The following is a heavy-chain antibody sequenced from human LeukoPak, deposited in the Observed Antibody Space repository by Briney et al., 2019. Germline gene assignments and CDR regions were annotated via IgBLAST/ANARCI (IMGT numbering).Heavy chain of an antibody. V-gene: IGHV1-46*01. D-gene: IGHD1-26*01. CDR1: GYTFTSYY. Sequence: ASVKASCKASGYTFTSYYMHWVRQAPGQGLEWMGIINPSGGSTSYAQKFQGRVTMTRDMSTSTVYMELSSLRAEDTAVYYCARSLVVGATYPYHWGQGTLVTVSS. CDR3: ARSLVVGATYPYH. J-gene: IGHJ5*02. CDR2: INPSGGST.